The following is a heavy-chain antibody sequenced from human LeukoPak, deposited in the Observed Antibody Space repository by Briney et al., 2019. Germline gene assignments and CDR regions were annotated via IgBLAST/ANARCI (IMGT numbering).Heavy chain of an antibody. J-gene: IGHJ4*02. V-gene: IGHV4-39*07. CDR3: ARAYYYGLGY. D-gene: IGHD3-10*01. Sequence: PSETLSLTCTVSGGSISSSGYYWGWMRQPPGKGLEWIGSIYQSETAHYNPSLKSRVTISVDTSKNQFSLKLSSVTAADTAVYYCARAYYYGLGYWGQGTLVTVSS. CDR2: IYQSETA. CDR1: GGSISSSGYY.